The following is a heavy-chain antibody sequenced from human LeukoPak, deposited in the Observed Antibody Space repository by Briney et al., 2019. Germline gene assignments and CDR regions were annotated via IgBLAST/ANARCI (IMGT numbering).Heavy chain of an antibody. J-gene: IGHJ4*02. Sequence: GGSLRPSCAASGFTVSSNYMSWVRQAPGKGLEWVSVIYSGGSTYYADSVKGRFTISRDNSKNTLYLQMNSLRAEDTAVYYCARGFRWLVDYFDYWGQGTLVTVSS. CDR1: GFTVSSNY. V-gene: IGHV3-66*01. CDR3: ARGFRWLVDYFDY. D-gene: IGHD6-19*01. CDR2: IYSGGST.